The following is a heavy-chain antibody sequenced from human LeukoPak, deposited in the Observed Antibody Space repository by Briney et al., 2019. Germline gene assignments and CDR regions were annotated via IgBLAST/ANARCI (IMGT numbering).Heavy chain of an antibody. J-gene: IGHJ3*02. V-gene: IGHV4-30-4*01. CDR1: GGSISRSDYY. D-gene: IGHD2/OR15-2a*01. CDR2: IYHSGIT. Sequence: SSETLSLTCTVSGGSISRSDYYWTWIRQPPGKGLEYLGYIYHSGITYYNPSLKSRVTISVDTSKNQFSLKLNSVTAADTAVYYCARDLTSAPEAQDAFDIWGQGTMVTVSS. CDR3: ARDLTSAPEAQDAFDI.